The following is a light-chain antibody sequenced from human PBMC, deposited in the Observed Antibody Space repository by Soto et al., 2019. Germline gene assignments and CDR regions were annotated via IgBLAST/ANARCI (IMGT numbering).Light chain of an antibody. J-gene: IGKJ4*01. CDR1: QSVSSY. V-gene: IGKV3-11*01. CDR2: DAS. CDR3: QQRSNWRLT. Sequence: EIVLTPSPATLSLSPVERATLSCRASQSVSSYLAWYQQKPGQAPRLLIYDASTRATGIPARFSGSGSGTDFTLTISSLEPEDFAVYYCQQRSNWRLTFGGGTKVDI.